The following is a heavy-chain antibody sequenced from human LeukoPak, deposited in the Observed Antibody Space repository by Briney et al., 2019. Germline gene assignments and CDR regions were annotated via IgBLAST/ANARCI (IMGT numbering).Heavy chain of an antibody. CDR3: ARVIKSIGSSWYYYYYGMDV. J-gene: IGHJ6*02. D-gene: IGHD6-13*01. V-gene: IGHV4-39*07. CDR2: IYYSGST. CDR1: GGSISNNYYY. Sequence: SETLSLTCTVSGGSISNNYYYWGWIRQPPGKGLEWIGSIYYSGSTYYNPSLKSRVTISVDTSKNQFSLKLSSVTAADTAVYYCARVIKSIGSSWYYYYYGMDVWGQGTTVTVSS.